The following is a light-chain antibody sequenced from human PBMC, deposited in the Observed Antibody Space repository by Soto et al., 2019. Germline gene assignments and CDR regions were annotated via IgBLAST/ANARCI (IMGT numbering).Light chain of an antibody. Sequence: QSVLTQPPSVSAAPGQKVTISCSGSSSNIGNNFVSWYQQLPGTAPKLLIYDNNKGPSGIPDRFSASKSGTSATLGITGLQTGDEADYYCGTWDTSLSAGVFGTGTKGTVL. V-gene: IGLV1-51*01. CDR1: SSNIGNNF. CDR2: DNN. CDR3: GTWDTSLSAGV. J-gene: IGLJ1*01.